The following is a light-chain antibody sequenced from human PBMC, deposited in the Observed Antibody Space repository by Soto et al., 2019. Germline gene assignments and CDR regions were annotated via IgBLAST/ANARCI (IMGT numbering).Light chain of an antibody. CDR3: QQFNSYPL. CDR1: QGISSA. J-gene: IGKJ4*01. Sequence: AIQLTQSPSSLSASVGDRVTITCRASQGISSALAWYQQKPGKAPKLLIYDASSLEGGVPSRFSGSGSGTDFTLTISILQPEDLATYYCQQFNSYPLFGGGTKVEIK. CDR2: DAS. V-gene: IGKV1-13*02.